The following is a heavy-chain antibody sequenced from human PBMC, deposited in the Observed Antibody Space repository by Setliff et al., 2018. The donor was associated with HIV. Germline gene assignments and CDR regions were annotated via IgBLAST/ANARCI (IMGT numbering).Heavy chain of an antibody. CDR3: AIDNRGGVVAPYYFDY. J-gene: IGHJ4*02. Sequence: ASVKVSCKVSGYTLTKLSMHWVRQAPGKGLEWMGGFDPELGETFFAQRFQGRITMTGDTSADTAYMELRSLRSDDTATYYCAIDNRGGVVAPYYFDYWGQGARVTVSS. V-gene: IGHV1-24*01. CDR2: FDPELGET. CDR1: GYTLTKLS. D-gene: IGHD2-15*01.